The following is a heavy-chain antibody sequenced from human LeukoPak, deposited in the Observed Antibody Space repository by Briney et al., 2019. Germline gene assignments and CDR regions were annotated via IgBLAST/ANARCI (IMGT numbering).Heavy chain of an antibody. CDR1: GFTFSSYW. CDR3: AKGVYYCSSSSCPQYYYYMDV. V-gene: IGHV3-7*01. J-gene: IGHJ6*03. Sequence: GGSLRPSCAASGFTFSSYWMSWVRQAPGKGLEWVANIKQDGSEKYYVDSVKGRFTISRDNAKNSLYLQMNSLRPEDTAVYYCAKGVYYCSSSSCPQYYYYMDVWGKGTTVTVSS. D-gene: IGHD2-15*01. CDR2: IKQDGSEK.